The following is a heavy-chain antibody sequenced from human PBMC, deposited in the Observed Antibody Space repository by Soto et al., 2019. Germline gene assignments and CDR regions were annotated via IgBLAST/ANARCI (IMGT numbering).Heavy chain of an antibody. J-gene: IGHJ5*02. CDR2: IYYSGST. Sequence: PSETLSLTCTVSGGSISSSSYYWGWIRQPPGKGLEWIGSIYYSGSTYYNPSLKSRVTISVDTSKNQFSLKLSSVTAADTAVYYCARPVGNAGGYCSGGSCHNWFDPWGQGTLVTVSS. CDR3: ARPVGNAGGYCSGGSCHNWFDP. D-gene: IGHD2-15*01. V-gene: IGHV4-39*01. CDR1: GGSISSSSYY.